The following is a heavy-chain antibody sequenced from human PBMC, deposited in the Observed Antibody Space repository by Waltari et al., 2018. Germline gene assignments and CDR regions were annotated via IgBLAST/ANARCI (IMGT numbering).Heavy chain of an antibody. CDR3: ARQAAPGTDS. Sequence: EVQLLESGGGLVQPGGSLRLSCAASGFTFSNYGMSWVRRAPGKGLERVSAITGSGGSTYSADSVKGRFTISRDKSKNTLYLQMNSLRAEDTAVYYCARQAAPGTDSWGQGTLVTVSS. J-gene: IGHJ4*02. D-gene: IGHD6-13*01. CDR2: ITGSGGST. V-gene: IGHV3-23*01. CDR1: GFTFSNYG.